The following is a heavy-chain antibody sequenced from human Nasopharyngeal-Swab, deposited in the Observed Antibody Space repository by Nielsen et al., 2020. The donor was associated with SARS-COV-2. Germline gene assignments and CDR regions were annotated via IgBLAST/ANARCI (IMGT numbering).Heavy chain of an antibody. D-gene: IGHD3-3*01. V-gene: IGHV3-7*05. CDR2: MNEDGSEK. Sequence: GGYLKISCAASGFTFRIYWMTWVRQASGKGLEWVSNMNEDGSEKNYVDSVKGRFTISRDNAKNLLYLQMNSLRAEDTAVYYCAREKDFWGGSHYFYMDVWGKGTTVTVSS. J-gene: IGHJ6*03. CDR1: GFTFRIYW. CDR3: AREKDFWGGSHYFYMDV.